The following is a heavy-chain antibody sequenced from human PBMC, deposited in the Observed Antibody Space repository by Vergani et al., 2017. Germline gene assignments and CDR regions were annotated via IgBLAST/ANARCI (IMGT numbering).Heavy chain of an antibody. J-gene: IGHJ6*02. V-gene: IGHV4-59*01. CDR1: GGSMSGYY. CDR2: IYYSGST. D-gene: IGHD5-12*01. Sequence: QVRLQESGPGLVKPSETLSLTCSVSGGSMSGYYWSWIRQPPGKELEWIGYIYYSGSTNYNPSLKSRVTISVDTSKNQFSLKLSSVTAADTAVYYCARARGGYSGYDPDYYYYGMDVWGQGTTVTVSS. CDR3: ARARGGYSGYDPDYYYYGMDV.